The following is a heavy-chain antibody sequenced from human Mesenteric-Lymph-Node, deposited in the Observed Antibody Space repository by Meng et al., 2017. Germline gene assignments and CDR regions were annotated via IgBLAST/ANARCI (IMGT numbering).Heavy chain of an antibody. J-gene: IGHJ6*02. CDR1: GYSISSGYY. Sequence: SETLSLTCAVSGYSISSGYYWGWIRQPPGKGLEWIGSIYHSGSTYYNPSLKSRVTISVDTSKNQFSLKLSSVNAADTAVYYCARDSDILTGYLETEYYYYYYGMDVWGQGTTVTVSS. D-gene: IGHD3-9*01. CDR3: ARDSDILTGYLETEYYYYYYGMDV. V-gene: IGHV4-38-2*02. CDR2: IYHSGST.